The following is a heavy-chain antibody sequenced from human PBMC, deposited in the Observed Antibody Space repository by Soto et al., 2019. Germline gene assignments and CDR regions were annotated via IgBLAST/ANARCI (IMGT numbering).Heavy chain of an antibody. D-gene: IGHD5-12*01. CDR3: ARGISGYDFYYYYYYMDV. V-gene: IGHV4-31*02. Sequence: PSETLSLTCTVSGGSISSGGYYWSWIRQHPGKGLEWIGYIYYSGSTYYNPSLKSRVTISVDTSKNQFSLKLSSVTAADTAVYYCARGISGYDFYYYYYYMDVWGKGTTVTVSS. CDR1: GGSISSGGYY. CDR2: IYYSGST. J-gene: IGHJ6*03.